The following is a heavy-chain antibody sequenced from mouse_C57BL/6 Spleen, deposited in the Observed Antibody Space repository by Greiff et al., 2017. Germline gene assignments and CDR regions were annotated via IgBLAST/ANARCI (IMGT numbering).Heavy chain of an antibody. Sequence: QVQLQQPGAELVKPGASVKLSCKASGYTFTSYWMHWVKQRPGQGLEWIGMIHPNSGSTNYNEKFKSKATLTVDKSSCTAYMQLLSLTSEDSAVYYCARSPDYDEYFDYWGQGTTLTVSS. J-gene: IGHJ2*01. D-gene: IGHD2-4*01. V-gene: IGHV1-64*01. CDR1: GYTFTSYW. CDR3: ARSPDYDEYFDY. CDR2: IHPNSGST.